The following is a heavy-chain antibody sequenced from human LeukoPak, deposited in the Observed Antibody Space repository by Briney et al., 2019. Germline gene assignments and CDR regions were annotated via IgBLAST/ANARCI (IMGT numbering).Heavy chain of an antibody. D-gene: IGHD6-19*01. J-gene: IGHJ4*02. Sequence: PGGSLRLSCAASGFTFSSYAMSWVRQAPGKGLEWVGRIKSKTDGGTTDYAAPVKGRFTISRDDSKNTLYLQMNSLKTEDTAVYYCTTDGWSVAGTGVYWGQGTLVTVPS. CDR3: TTDGWSVAGTGVY. CDR1: GFTFSSYA. V-gene: IGHV3-15*01. CDR2: IKSKTDGGTT.